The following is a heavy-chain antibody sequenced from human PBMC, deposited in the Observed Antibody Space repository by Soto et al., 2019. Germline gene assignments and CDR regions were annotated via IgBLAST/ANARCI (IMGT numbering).Heavy chain of an antibody. CDR3: AKARLWGGDGYNSYYYNAMDV. CDR1: GFSVSSSH. J-gene: IGHJ6*02. D-gene: IGHD3-16*01. V-gene: IGHV3-9*01. CDR2: ISWNSGRI. Sequence: GGSLRLSCAASGFSVSSSHMNWVRQAPGKGLEWVSGISWNSGRIGYADSVKGRFTISRDNAKNSLYLQMNSLRPEDTALYYCAKARLWGGDGYNSYYYNAMDVWGQGTTVTVSS.